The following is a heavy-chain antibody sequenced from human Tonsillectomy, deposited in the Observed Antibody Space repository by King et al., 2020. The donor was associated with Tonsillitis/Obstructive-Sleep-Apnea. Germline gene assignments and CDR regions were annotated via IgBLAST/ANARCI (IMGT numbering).Heavy chain of an antibody. Sequence: VQLVESGGGVVQPGRSLRLSCAASGFTFSSYGMQWVRQAPGKGLEWVAVISYDGNTKYYTDSVRGRFTISRDNSKNTLYLQVNSLRAEDTAVYYCAKEVTAMVARHFDCWGQGTLVTVSS. D-gene: IGHD5-18*01. V-gene: IGHV3-30*18. CDR3: AKEVTAMVARHFDC. CDR2: ISYDGNTK. CDR1: GFTFSSYG. J-gene: IGHJ4*02.